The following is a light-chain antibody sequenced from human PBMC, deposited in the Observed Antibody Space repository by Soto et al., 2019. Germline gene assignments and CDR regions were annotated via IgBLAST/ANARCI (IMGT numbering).Light chain of an antibody. CDR2: RNN. CDR3: AAWDDSLSGDVV. CDR1: SSNIGSNY. V-gene: IGLV1-47*01. Sequence: QSVLTQPPSASGTPGQRVTISGSGSSSNIGSNYVYWYQQLPGTAPKLLIYRNNQRPSGVPDRFSGPKSGTSASLAISGLRSEDEADYYCAAWDDSLSGDVVFGGGTKLTVL. J-gene: IGLJ2*01.